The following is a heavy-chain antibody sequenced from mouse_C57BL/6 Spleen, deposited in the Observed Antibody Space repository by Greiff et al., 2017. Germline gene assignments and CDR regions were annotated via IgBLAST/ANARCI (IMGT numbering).Heavy chain of an antibody. J-gene: IGHJ4*01. CDR3: ARTDWDDAMDY. Sequence: EVHLVESGGGLVKPGGSLKLSCAASGFTFSDYGMHWVRQAPEKGLEWVAYISSGSSTIYYADTVKGRFTISRDNAKNTLFLQMTSLRSEDTAMYYCARTDWDDAMDYWGQGTSVTVSS. CDR2: ISSGSSTI. D-gene: IGHD4-1*01. CDR1: GFTFSDYG. V-gene: IGHV5-17*01.